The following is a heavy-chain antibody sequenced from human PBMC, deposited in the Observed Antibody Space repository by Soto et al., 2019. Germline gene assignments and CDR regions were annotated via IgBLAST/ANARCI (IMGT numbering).Heavy chain of an antibody. CDR3: ARGEAYRREVTFYYPGMAV. CDR2: MNHDGIT. V-gene: IGHV4-34*01. D-gene: IGHD3-10*01. Sequence: QVQLRQWGAGLLKPSETLSLTCGVYGGSFTGYYWTWIRQPPGERLEWIGEMNHDGITNYNPSLTSRVAITLDTSKNQFSLRLTSVTAADTAVYFGARGEAYRREVTFYYPGMAVWGPGTTVNVS. J-gene: IGHJ6*02. CDR1: GGSFTGYY.